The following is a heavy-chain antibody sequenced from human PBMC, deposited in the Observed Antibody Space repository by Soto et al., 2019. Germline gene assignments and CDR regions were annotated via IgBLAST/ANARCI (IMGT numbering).Heavy chain of an antibody. CDR3: ARDRSNSPDYFDF. CDR2: IYYSGRT. J-gene: IGHJ4*02. Sequence: QVQLQESGPGLVKPSQTLSLTCTVSGGSIDNYEYYWTWIRQPPGKGLEWVGYIYYSGRTNYNPSLNSRLTISLDTSKNQFSLTLTSVRAADTAMYYCARDRSNSPDYFDFWGQGTLITVSS. CDR1: GGSIDNYEYY. D-gene: IGHD2-15*01. V-gene: IGHV4-30-4*01.